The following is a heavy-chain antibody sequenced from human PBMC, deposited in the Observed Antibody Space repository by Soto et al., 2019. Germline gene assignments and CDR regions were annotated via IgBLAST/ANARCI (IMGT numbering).Heavy chain of an antibody. J-gene: IGHJ4*02. V-gene: IGHV4-61*03. Sequence: PSETLSLTCTVSGGSVSSGSYYWTWIRQPPGKGLEWIGYIYYTGDTNYNPSLKSRVTISVDASKNHFSLNLSSVTAADTAVYYCARELRFIDYWGQGALVTVSS. CDR2: IYYTGDT. CDR3: ARELRFIDY. D-gene: IGHD3-16*02. CDR1: GGSVSSGSYY.